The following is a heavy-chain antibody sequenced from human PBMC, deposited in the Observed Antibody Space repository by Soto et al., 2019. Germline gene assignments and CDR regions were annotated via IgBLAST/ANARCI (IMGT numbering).Heavy chain of an antibody. CDR3: ARDRYGDCTFDS. J-gene: IGHJ4*02. D-gene: IGHD4-17*01. CDR1: GFTFRSHS. Sequence: EVQLVESGGGLVQPGGSLRLSCAASGFTFRSHSMNWVRQAPGKGLEWVSYISSSGGTIYYADSVKGRFTISRDNAKNSLYLQMNSLRDEDTAVYYCARDRYGDCTFDSWGQGTLVTVSS. V-gene: IGHV3-48*02. CDR2: ISSSGGTI.